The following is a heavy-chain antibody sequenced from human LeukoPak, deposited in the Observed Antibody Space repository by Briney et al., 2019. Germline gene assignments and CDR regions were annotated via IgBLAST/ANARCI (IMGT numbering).Heavy chain of an antibody. CDR3: ARDKGGYEWELQYFDY. J-gene: IGHJ4*02. CDR1: GFTFSSYS. CDR2: ISSSSSYI. Sequence: YPGGSLRLSCAASGFTFSSYSMNWVRQAPGKGLEWVSSISSSSSYIYYADSVKGRFTISRDNAKNSLYLQMNSLRAEDTAVYYCARDKGGYEWELQYFDYWGQGTLVTVSS. V-gene: IGHV3-21*01. D-gene: IGHD1-26*01.